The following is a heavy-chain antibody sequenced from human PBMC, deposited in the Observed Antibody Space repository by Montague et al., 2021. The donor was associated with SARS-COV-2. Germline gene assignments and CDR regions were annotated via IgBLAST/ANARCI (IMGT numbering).Heavy chain of an antibody. Sequence: SETLSLTCAVYGGSFSGYYWSWIRQPPGKGLEWIGEINHSGSTNYNPSLKSRVTISVDTSKNLFSLKTSSVTAADTAVYYCARGGRGSRYHLLSGTWFDPWGQGTLVTVSS. D-gene: IGHD2-2*01. CDR3: ARGGRGSRYHLLSGTWFDP. CDR2: INHSGST. CDR1: GGSFSGYY. J-gene: IGHJ5*02. V-gene: IGHV4-34*01.